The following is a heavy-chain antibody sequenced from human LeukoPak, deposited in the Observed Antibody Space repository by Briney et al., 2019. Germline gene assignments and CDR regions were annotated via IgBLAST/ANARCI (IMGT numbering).Heavy chain of an antibody. CDR1: GGTFSSYA. J-gene: IGHJ6*02. Sequence: SVKVSCKASGGTFSSYAISWVRQAPGQGLEWMGGIIPIFGTANYAQKFQGRVTITADESTSTAYMELSSLRSEDTAVYYCARVERWFGEFLPMDYYGMDVWGQGTMVTVSS. CDR3: ARVERWFGEFLPMDYYGMDV. CDR2: IIPIFGTA. V-gene: IGHV1-69*13. D-gene: IGHD3-10*01.